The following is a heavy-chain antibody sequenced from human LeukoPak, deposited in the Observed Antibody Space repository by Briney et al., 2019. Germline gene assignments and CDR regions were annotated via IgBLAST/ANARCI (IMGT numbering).Heavy chain of an antibody. CDR3: ARGGVGYNWNYAWFDH. J-gene: IGHJ5*02. CDR2: IIPIFGTA. CDR1: GGTFSIYA. Sequence: SVTVSFKSSGGTFSIYAISWVRQAPGQGLEWMGGIIPIFGTANYAQKFQGRVTITTDESTSTAYMELSSLRSEDTAVYYCARGGVGYNWNYAWFDHWGQGTLVTVSS. V-gene: IGHV1-69*05. D-gene: IGHD1-7*01.